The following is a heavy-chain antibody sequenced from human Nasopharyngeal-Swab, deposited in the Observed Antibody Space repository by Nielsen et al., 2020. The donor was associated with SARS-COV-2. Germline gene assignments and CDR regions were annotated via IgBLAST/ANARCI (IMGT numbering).Heavy chain of an antibody. CDR2: INWIGGSA. V-gene: IGHV3-20*01. D-gene: IGHD3-3*01. CDR1: GFTFDDYA. Sequence: GGSLRLSCAASGFTFDDYAMSWVRQVPGKGLEWVANINWIGGSADYSAAVKGRFTISRDNAKNSLYLQMNSLRAEDTAIYHCARQTIYSFGWFDSWGQGNLVTVSS. J-gene: IGHJ5*01. CDR3: ARQTIYSFGWFDS.